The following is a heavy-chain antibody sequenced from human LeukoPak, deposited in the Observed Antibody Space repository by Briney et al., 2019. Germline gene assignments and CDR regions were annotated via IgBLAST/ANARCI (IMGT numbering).Heavy chain of an antibody. J-gene: IGHJ1*01. CDR2: IYYSGST. CDR1: GGSISSGDYY. Sequence: PSQTLSLTCTVSGGSISSGDYYWSWIRQPPGKGLEWIGYIYYSGSTYYNPSLKSRVTISVDTSKNQFSLKLSSVTAADTAVYYCAREERQQQYFQHWGQGTLVTVSS. CDR3: AREERQQQYFQH. V-gene: IGHV4-30-4*01. D-gene: IGHD6-13*01.